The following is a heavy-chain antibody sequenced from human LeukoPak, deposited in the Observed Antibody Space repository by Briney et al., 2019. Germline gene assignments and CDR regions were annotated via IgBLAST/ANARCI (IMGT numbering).Heavy chain of an antibody. Sequence: SVKVSCKASGGTFSSYAISWVRQAPGQGLEWMGGIIPIFGTANYAQKFQGRVTITTDESTSTAYMELRSLRSDDTAVYYCVRDGYNPGFDYWGQGTLVTVSS. CDR2: IIPIFGTA. V-gene: IGHV1-69*05. CDR1: GGTFSSYA. J-gene: IGHJ4*02. D-gene: IGHD5-24*01. CDR3: VRDGYNPGFDY.